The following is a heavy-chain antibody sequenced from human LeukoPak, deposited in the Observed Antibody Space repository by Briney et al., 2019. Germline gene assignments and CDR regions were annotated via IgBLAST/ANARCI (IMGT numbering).Heavy chain of an antibody. Sequence: GGSLRLSCAASGFTFSSYAMSCVRQAPGKGLEWVSAISGSGGSTCSADSVKGRFTISRDNSKNTLYLQMNSLRAEDTAVYYCAKVPWILQWTHYFDSWGQGILVTVSS. V-gene: IGHV3-23*01. CDR3: AKVPWILQWTHYFDS. D-gene: IGHD5-18*01. CDR1: GFTFSSYA. J-gene: IGHJ4*02. CDR2: ISGSGGST.